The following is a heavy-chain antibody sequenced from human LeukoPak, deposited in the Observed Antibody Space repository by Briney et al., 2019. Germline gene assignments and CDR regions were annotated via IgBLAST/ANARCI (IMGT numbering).Heavy chain of an antibody. CDR1: GGSFSGYY. Sequence: ETLSLTCAVYGGSFSGYYWSWIRQPPGKGLEWIGEINHSGSTNYNPSLKSRVTISVDTSKNQFSLKLSSVTAADTAVYYCARLCHDYGDYVFDYWGQGTLVTVSS. CDR3: ARLCHDYGDYVFDY. CDR2: INHSGST. V-gene: IGHV4-34*01. J-gene: IGHJ4*02. D-gene: IGHD4-17*01.